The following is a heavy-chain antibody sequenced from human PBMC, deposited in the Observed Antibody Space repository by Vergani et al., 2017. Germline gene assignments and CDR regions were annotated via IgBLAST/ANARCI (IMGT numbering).Heavy chain of an antibody. Sequence: QVQLQQWGAGLLKPSETLSLTCTVSGGSISSGGYYWSWIRQPAGKGLEWIGRIYTSGSTNYNPSLKSRVTMSVDTSKNQFSLKLSSVTAADTAVYYCARGDSIQTGPEAIAFDYWGQGTLVTVSS. D-gene: IGHD3-9*01. CDR1: GGSISSGGYY. V-gene: IGHV4-61*02. CDR3: ARGDSIQTGPEAIAFDY. CDR2: IYTSGST. J-gene: IGHJ4*02.